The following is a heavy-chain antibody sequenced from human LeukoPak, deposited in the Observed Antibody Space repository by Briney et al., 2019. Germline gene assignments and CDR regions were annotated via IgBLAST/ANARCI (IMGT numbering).Heavy chain of an antibody. CDR3: ARGKLRYFDWLPLPDY. D-gene: IGHD3-9*01. CDR2: IYYSGST. V-gene: IGHV4-59*01. Sequence: PSETLSLTCTVSGGSISSYYWSWIRQPPGEGLEWIGDIYYSGSTNYNPSLKIRVTISVATYKNQFSLRLRSVTAADTAVYYCARGKLRYFDWLPLPDYWGQGTLVTVSS. J-gene: IGHJ4*02. CDR1: GGSISSYY.